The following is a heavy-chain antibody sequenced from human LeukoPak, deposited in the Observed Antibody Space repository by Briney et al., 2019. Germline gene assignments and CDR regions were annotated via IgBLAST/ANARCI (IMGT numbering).Heavy chain of an antibody. V-gene: IGHV1-69*06. Sequence: GASVKVSCKASGYTFTSYYMHWVRQAPGQGLEWMGGIIPIFGTANYAQKFQGRVTITADKSTSTAYMELSSLRSEDTAVYYCARSDYGSGSYYNAALDYWGQGTLVTVSS. CDR2: IIPIFGTA. J-gene: IGHJ4*02. CDR3: ARSDYGSGSYYNAALDY. D-gene: IGHD3-10*01. CDR1: GYTFTSYY.